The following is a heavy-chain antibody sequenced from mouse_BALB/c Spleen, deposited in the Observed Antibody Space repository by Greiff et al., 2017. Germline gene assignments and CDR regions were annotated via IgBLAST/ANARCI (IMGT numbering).Heavy chain of an antibody. Sequence: VQLQQSGPGLVKPSQSLSLTCTVTGYSITSDYAWNWIRQFPGNKLEWMGYISYSGSTSYNPSLKSRISITRDTSKNQFFLQLNSVTTEDTATYYCARYSYGSSPYYAMDYWGQGTSVTVSS. J-gene: IGHJ4*01. CDR1: GYSITSDYA. CDR3: ARYSYGSSPYYAMDY. V-gene: IGHV3-2*02. D-gene: IGHD1-1*01. CDR2: ISYSGST.